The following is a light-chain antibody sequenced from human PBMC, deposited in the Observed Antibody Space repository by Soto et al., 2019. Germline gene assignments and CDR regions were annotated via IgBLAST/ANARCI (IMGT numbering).Light chain of an antibody. CDR3: SSYAGSNTDVV. J-gene: IGLJ2*01. CDR1: SSDVGGYDY. Sequence: QSVLTQPPSASGSPGQSVTISCTGTSSDVGGYDYVSWYQQHPGKAPKLMIYEVTKRASGVPDRVSGSKSGNTASLTVSGLQAEDEADYCCSSYAGSNTDVVFGGGTKLTVL. V-gene: IGLV2-8*01. CDR2: EVT.